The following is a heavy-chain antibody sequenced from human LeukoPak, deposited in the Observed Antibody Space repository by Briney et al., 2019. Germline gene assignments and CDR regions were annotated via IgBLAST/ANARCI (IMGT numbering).Heavy chain of an antibody. CDR1: GFRLNNNA. CDR3: ARHHYYDSSGYYVPPAVDY. Sequence: GGSLKLSCAASGFRLNNNAMSWLRQAPGKGLEWVSSISNSGASTYYADSVKGRFTISRDNSKNTLYLQMNSLRAEDTAVYYCARHHYYDSSGYYVPPAVDYWGQGTLVTVSS. J-gene: IGHJ4*02. D-gene: IGHD3-22*01. V-gene: IGHV3-23*01. CDR2: ISNSGAST.